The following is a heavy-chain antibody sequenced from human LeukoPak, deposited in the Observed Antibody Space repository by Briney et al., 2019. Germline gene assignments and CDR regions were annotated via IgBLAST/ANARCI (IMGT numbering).Heavy chain of an antibody. V-gene: IGHV3-33*01. Sequence: GRSLRLSCAASGFTFSSYGMHWVRQAPGKGLEWVAVIWYDGSNKYYADSVKGRFTISRDNSKNTLYLQMNSLRAEDTAVYYCARDSLQYCSGGSCSTFDYWGQGTLVTVSS. CDR3: ARDSLQYCSGGSCSTFDY. CDR1: GFTFSSYG. J-gene: IGHJ4*02. CDR2: IWYDGSNK. D-gene: IGHD2-15*01.